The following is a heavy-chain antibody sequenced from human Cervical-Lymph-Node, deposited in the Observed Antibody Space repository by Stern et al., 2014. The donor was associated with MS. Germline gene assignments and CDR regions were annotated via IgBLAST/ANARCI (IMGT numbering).Heavy chain of an antibody. CDR1: GFTFSTYG. J-gene: IGHJ4*02. Sequence: VQLVESGGGVVQPGRSLRLSCAASGFTFSTYGMHWVRQAPGKGLEWVAVISDDGSRKFYGDVVNGRFTISRDNSKNTLSLQMNSLRPEDTAVFYCARGDNWRRLNYWGQGSLVTVSS. V-gene: IGHV3-30*03. D-gene: IGHD1-20*01. CDR3: ARGDNWRRLNY. CDR2: ISDDGSRK.